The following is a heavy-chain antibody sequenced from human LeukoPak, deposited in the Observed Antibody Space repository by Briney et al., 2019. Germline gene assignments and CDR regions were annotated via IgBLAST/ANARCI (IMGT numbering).Heavy chain of an antibody. D-gene: IGHD4-17*01. CDR1: GGTFSSYA. CDR2: IIPIFGTA. Sequence: VASVKVSCKASGGTFSSYAISWVRQAPGQGLEWMGGIIPIFGTANYAQKFQGRVTITADESTSTAYMELSSLRSEDTAVYYCARSYEHDYGDYAASLAYWGQGTLVTVSS. J-gene: IGHJ4*02. V-gene: IGHV1-69*01. CDR3: ARSYEHDYGDYAASLAY.